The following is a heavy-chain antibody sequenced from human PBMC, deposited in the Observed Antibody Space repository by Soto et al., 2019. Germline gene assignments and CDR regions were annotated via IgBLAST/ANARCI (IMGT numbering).Heavy chain of an antibody. CDR2: IYYSGST. D-gene: IGHD2-8*01. J-gene: IGHJ5*02. CDR3: ARHSSWRYCTNGVCSPRQGNWFDP. CDR1: GGSISSSSYY. V-gene: IGHV4-39*01. Sequence: PSETLSLTCTVSGGSISSSSYYWGWIRQPPGKGLEWIGSIYYSGSTYYNPSLKSRVTISVDTSKNQFSLKLSSVTAADTAVYYCARHSSWRYCTNGVCSPRQGNWFDPWGQGTLVTVSS.